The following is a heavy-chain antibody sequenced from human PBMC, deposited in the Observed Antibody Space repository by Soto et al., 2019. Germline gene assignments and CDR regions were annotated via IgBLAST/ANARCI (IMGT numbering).Heavy chain of an antibody. CDR1: GFTFPNYV. Sequence: QVQLVESGGGVVQPGRSLRLSCAASGFTFPNYVMHWVRQAPGKGLEWVAVISFVGTNKYYPDSVKGRFTISRDNSKNTLSLEMHSLTTEDTAIYYCAREGSAVGYYGLDVWGQGTPVTVSP. CDR2: ISFVGTNK. V-gene: IGHV3-30-3*01. J-gene: IGHJ6*01. CDR3: AREGSAVGYYGLDV. D-gene: IGHD1-26*01.